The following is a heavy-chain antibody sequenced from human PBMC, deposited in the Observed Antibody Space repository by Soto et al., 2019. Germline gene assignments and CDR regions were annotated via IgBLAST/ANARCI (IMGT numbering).Heavy chain of an antibody. Sequence: EVQLAESGGGLVQPGGSLRLSCADSGLSFSNYWMSWVRQAPGKGLEWVANIKQDGSEMAYVDSVKGRFSISRDNPKNSLYLQMGSLRAEDTAVYYCARGVAVGGFYFNYWGQGTLVTVSS. V-gene: IGHV3-7*01. CDR3: ARGVAVGGFYFNY. J-gene: IGHJ4*02. CDR1: GLSFSNYW. D-gene: IGHD6-19*01. CDR2: IKQDGSEM.